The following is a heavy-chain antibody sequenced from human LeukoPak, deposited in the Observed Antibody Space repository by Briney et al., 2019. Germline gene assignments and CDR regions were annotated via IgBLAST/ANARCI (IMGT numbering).Heavy chain of an antibody. V-gene: IGHV4-34*01. D-gene: IGHD2-15*01. Sequence: SETLSLTCTVSGGSFSGYLWSWIRQPPGKGLEWIGEINYNGQKTNYNPSLKSRVIMSVDPSTNQFSLKMTSVIAADTAVYFCTRSGLTGMREYSRADYYYYGMDVWGQGTAVTVSS. CDR3: TRSGLTGMREYSRADYYYYGMDV. CDR2: INYNGQKT. J-gene: IGHJ6*01. CDR1: GGSFSGYL.